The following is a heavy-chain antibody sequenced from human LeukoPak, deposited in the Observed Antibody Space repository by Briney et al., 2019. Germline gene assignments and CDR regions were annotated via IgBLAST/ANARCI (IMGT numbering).Heavy chain of an antibody. Sequence: PSETQSLTCTVSGGSISSSSYYWGWIRQPPGKGLEWIGSIYYSGSTYYNPSLKSRVTISVDTSKNQFSLKLSSVTAADTAVYYCARRPYDFWSGYYYLYFDYWGQGTLVTVSS. CDR3: ARRPYDFWSGYYYLYFDY. V-gene: IGHV4-39*01. CDR1: GGSISSSSYY. D-gene: IGHD3-3*01. J-gene: IGHJ4*02. CDR2: IYYSGST.